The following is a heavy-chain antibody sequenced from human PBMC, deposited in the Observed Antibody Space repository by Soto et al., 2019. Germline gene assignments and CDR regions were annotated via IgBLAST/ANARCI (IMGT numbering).Heavy chain of an antibody. V-gene: IGHV1-18*01. D-gene: IGHD4-4*01. CDR1: GYTYTSNG. CDR3: ARDRATVGQVDY. J-gene: IGHJ4*02. Sequence: ASVKVTCKASGYTYTSNGISWVRQAPGQGLEWMGWISAYNGNTNYAQKLQGRVTMTTDTSTSTAYMELRSLRSDDTAVYYCARDRATVGQVDYWGQGTLVTVSS. CDR2: ISAYNGNT.